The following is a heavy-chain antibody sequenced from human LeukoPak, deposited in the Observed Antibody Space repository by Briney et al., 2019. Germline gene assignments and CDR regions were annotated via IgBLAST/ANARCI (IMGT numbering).Heavy chain of an antibody. V-gene: IGHV3-21*05. J-gene: IGHJ4*01. D-gene: IGHD5-12*01. CDR3: VRGGRGRYDYIAY. CDR1: GYTFPSYS. Sequence: GGSLRLSCAASGYTFPSYSLNWVRQSPGKGLEWISYVGTGGDDIYYADSVTGRFTISRDNAEKSVYLQMNSLRVEDTAVYYCVRGGRGRYDYIAYSDHGTQVTGSS. CDR2: VGTGGDDI.